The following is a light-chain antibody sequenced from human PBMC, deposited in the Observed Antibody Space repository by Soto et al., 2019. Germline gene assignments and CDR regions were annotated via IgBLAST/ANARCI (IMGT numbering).Light chain of an antibody. CDR3: LQANNFPFT. J-gene: IGKJ3*01. CDR2: AAS. Sequence: DIQMTQSPSSVSASVGDRVTITCRAGQDVSTWLSWFQQKPGRAPRLLIYAASTLQSGVPSRLSGSGSGTEFTLTISSLQPEDFASYYCLQANNFPFTFGPGTKVDIK. V-gene: IGKV1-12*01. CDR1: QDVSTW.